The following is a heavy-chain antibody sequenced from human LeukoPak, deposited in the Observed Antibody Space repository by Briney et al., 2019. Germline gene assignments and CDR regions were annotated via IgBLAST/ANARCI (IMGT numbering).Heavy chain of an antibody. Sequence: GGSLRLSCAASGFTFSSYTMNWVRQAPGKGLEWVSSNSTSSSYIYYADSVKSRFTISRDNAKNSLYLQMNSLRAEDTAVYYCARDRFTMLRGVPQYMDVWGKGTTVTVSS. CDR3: ARDRFTMLRGVPQYMDV. D-gene: IGHD3-10*01. CDR2: NSTSSSYI. CDR1: GFTFSSYT. J-gene: IGHJ6*03. V-gene: IGHV3-21*01.